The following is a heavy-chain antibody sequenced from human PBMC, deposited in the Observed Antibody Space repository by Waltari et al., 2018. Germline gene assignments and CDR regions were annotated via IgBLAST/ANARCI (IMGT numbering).Heavy chain of an antibody. Sequence: EVQLVESGGGLVKPGGSLRLSCVASGFSFSNYSMTWVRQAPGKGLEWFSSISSSGGFVYYGDSVKGRFTVSRDNAKNSLFLQMNSLRAEDTAVYYCVRGATVLTPVYSCDYWGQGTLVTVSS. D-gene: IGHD4-17*01. CDR2: ISSSGGFV. CDR1: GFSFSNYS. CDR3: VRGATVLTPVYSCDY. V-gene: IGHV3-21*01. J-gene: IGHJ4*02.